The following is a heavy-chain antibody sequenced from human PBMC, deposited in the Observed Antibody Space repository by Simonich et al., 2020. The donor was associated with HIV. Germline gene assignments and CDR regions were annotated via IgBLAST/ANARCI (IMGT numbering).Heavy chain of an antibody. CDR1: GYSFTSYW. J-gene: IGHJ4*02. V-gene: IGHV5-51*01. Sequence: EVQLVQSGAEVKKPGESLQISCKGSGYSFTSYWIGWVRQMPGKGLEWMGIIYPGDSDTRYSPAFQGQVTISADKSISTAYLQWSSLKASDTAMYYCARTYYYDSSGYYPYFDYWGQGTLVTVSS. CDR2: IYPGDSDT. D-gene: IGHD3-22*01. CDR3: ARTYYYDSSGYYPYFDY.